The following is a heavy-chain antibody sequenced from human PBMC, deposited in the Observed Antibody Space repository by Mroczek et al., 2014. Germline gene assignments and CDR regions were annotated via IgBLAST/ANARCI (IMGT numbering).Heavy chain of an antibody. Sequence: QITLKESGPTLVKPTQTLTLTCTFSGFSLSTSGVGVGWIRQPPGKALEWLALIYWNDDKRYSPSLKSRLTITKDTSKNQVVLTMTNMDPVDTATYYCAHSSGGYYYDSSGYYKGFDYWGQGTLVTVSS. V-gene: IGHV2-5*01. J-gene: IGHJ4*02. D-gene: IGHD3-22*01. CDR1: GFSLSTSGVG. CDR2: IYWNDDK. CDR3: AHSSGGYYYDSSGYYKGFDY.